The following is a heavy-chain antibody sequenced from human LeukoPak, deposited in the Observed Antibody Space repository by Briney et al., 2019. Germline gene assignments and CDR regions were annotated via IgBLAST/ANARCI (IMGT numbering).Heavy chain of an antibody. J-gene: IGHJ4*02. D-gene: IGHD5-24*01. CDR2: ISGSGGST. CDR1: GFTFSSYA. V-gene: IGHV3-23*01. CDR3: AKAPPRRWLLAHSLYFDY. Sequence: GGSLRLSCAASGFTFSSYAMSWVRQAPGKGLEWVSAISGSGGSTYYADSVEGRFTISRDNSKNTLYLQMNSLRAEDTAVYYCAKAPPRRWLLAHSLYFDYWGQGTLVTVSS.